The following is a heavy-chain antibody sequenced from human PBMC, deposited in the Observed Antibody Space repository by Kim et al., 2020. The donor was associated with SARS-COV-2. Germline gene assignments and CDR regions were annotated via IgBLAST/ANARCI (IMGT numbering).Heavy chain of an antibody. CDR1: GFTFSSYT. D-gene: IGHD4-17*01. J-gene: IGHJ4*02. CDR3: AKLRGDYNYDAFDC. CDR2: IYSGGSST. Sequence: GGSLRLSCAASGFTFSSYTMNWVRQAPGKGLEGVSTIYSGGSSTYYADSVKGRFTISRDNSKNTLYLQMNSLRAEDTAVYYCAKLRGDYNYDAFDCWGQGTLVTVSS. V-gene: IGHV3-23*05.